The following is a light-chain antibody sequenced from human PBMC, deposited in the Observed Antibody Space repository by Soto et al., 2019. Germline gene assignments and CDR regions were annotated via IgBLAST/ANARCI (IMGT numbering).Light chain of an antibody. CDR1: SSDIGGYNF. CDR3: GSFTTTTTLYV. Sequence: QSALTQPASVSGSPGQSITISCTGTSSDIGGYNFVSWYQQHPGKAPKLILFEVSNRPSGVSNRFSGSKSGNTASLTISGLQAEDEADYYCGSFTTTTTLYVFGTGTKATVL. CDR2: EVS. J-gene: IGLJ1*01. V-gene: IGLV2-14*01.